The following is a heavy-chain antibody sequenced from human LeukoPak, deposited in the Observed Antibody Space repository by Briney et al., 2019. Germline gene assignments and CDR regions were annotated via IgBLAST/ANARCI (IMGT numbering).Heavy chain of an antibody. CDR1: GFTFRSYA. J-gene: IGHJ4*02. CDR2: ISSSGGST. D-gene: IGHD3-22*01. V-gene: IGHV3-23*01. Sequence: GGSLRLSCAASGFTFRSYAMSWVRQAPGRGLEWVSAISSSGGSTYYADSVRGRFTISRDNSKNTLYLQMNSLRAEDTAVYYCARAHPFDYYDSRGYPVDYWGQGTLVTVSS. CDR3: ARAHPFDYYDSRGYPVDY.